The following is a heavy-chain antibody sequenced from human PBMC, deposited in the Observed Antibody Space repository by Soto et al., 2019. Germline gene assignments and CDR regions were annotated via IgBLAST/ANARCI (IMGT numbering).Heavy chain of an antibody. D-gene: IGHD6-13*01. CDR2: ISAGDVT. Sequence: EVQLLESGGGLVQPGESLRLSCAASGFISGAFAMNWVRLLPGKGLEWVSTISAGDVTFYTDSVKGRFTISRDTSRDTVFLHMNGLRADDTALYYCAKALGGNFNSWHFDHWGRGTLVTVSS. V-gene: IGHV3-23*01. CDR3: AKALGGNFNSWHFDH. J-gene: IGHJ4*01. CDR1: GFISGAFA.